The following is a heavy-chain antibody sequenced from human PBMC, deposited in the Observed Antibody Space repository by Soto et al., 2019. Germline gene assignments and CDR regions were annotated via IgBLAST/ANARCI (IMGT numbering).Heavy chain of an antibody. J-gene: IGHJ4*02. D-gene: IGHD4-17*01. CDR3: AREYGRLDY. CDR1: GFTLSDYY. CDR2: ISGSSGYT. V-gene: IGHV3-11*06. Sequence: QVPLVESGGGLVKPGGSLRLSCAASGFTLSDYYMSWIRQAPGKGLEWVSYISGSSGYTDYADPVKGRFTISRDSAKNSLYLQMNSLRAEDTAVYYCAREYGRLDYWGQGTLVTVSS.